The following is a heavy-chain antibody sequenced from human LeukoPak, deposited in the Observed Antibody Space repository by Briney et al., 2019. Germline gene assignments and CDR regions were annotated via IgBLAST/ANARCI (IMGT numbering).Heavy chain of an antibody. CDR2: IYPGDSDT. V-gene: IGHV5-51*01. D-gene: IGHD5-24*01. CDR3: ARHGLYKRWLRSGYFDY. Sequence: GESLKISCKGSGYSFTSYWIGWVRRMPGKGLEWMGIIYPGDSDTRYSPSFQGQVTISADKSISTAYLQWSSLKASDTAMYYCARHGLYKRWLRSGYFDYWGQGTLVTVSS. CDR1: GYSFTSYW. J-gene: IGHJ4*02.